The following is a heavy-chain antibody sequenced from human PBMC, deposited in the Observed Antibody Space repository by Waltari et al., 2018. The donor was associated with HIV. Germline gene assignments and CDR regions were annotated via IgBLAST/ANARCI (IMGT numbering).Heavy chain of an antibody. J-gene: IGHJ4*02. CDR3: AKSGVGDIVVVPAATAYFDY. CDR1: GFTFSSYA. Sequence: TASGFTFSSYAMSWVRQAPGKGLEWVSAISGSGGSTYYADSVKGRFTISRDNSKNTLYLQMNSLRAEDTAVYYCAKSGVGDIVVVPAATAYFDYWGQGTLVTVSS. V-gene: IGHV3-23*01. D-gene: IGHD2-2*01. CDR2: ISGSGGST.